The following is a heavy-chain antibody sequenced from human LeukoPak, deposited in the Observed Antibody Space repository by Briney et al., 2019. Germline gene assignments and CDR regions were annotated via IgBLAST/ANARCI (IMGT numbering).Heavy chain of an antibody. CDR2: IYYSGST. J-gene: IGHJ4*02. CDR1: GGSVSSGSYY. Sequence: SGTLSLTCTVSGGSVSSGSYYWSWIRQPPGKGLEWIGYIYYSGSTNYNPSLKSRVTISVDTSKNQFSLKLSSVTAADTAVYYCARVGSNYDSSGHLDYWGQGTLVTVSS. CDR3: ARVGSNYDSSGHLDY. D-gene: IGHD3-22*01. V-gene: IGHV4-61*01.